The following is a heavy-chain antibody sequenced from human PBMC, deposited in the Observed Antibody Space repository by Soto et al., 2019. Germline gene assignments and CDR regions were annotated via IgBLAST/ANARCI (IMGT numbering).Heavy chain of an antibody. CDR3: ARGGRQQLVPYYYGMDV. Sequence: PSETLSLTCAVSGGSISSDNYWSWVRQPPGKGLEWIGEIHQSGNTNYSPSLKSRVTISVDTSKNQFSLKLSSVTAADTAVYYCARGGRQQLVPYYYGMDVWGQGTTVTVSS. D-gene: IGHD6-13*01. V-gene: IGHV4-4*02. CDR2: IHQSGNT. J-gene: IGHJ6*02. CDR1: GGSISSDNY.